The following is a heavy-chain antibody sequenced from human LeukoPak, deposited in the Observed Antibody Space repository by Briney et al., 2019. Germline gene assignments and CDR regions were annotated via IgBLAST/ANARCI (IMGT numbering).Heavy chain of an antibody. Sequence: ASVKVSCKASGYTFTGYYMHWVRQAPGQGLEWMGRINPNSGGTNYAQKFQGRVTMTRDTSISTAYMELSRLRSDDTAVYYCARLNPKYCSGGSCPDYWGQGTLVTVPS. V-gene: IGHV1-2*06. CDR1: GYTFTGYY. CDR2: INPNSGGT. CDR3: ARLNPKYCSGGSCPDY. D-gene: IGHD2-15*01. J-gene: IGHJ4*02.